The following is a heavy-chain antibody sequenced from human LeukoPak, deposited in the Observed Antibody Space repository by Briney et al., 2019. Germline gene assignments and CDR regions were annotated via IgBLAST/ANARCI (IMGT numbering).Heavy chain of an antibody. V-gene: IGHV3-23*01. CDR1: GFTFSNYA. Sequence: PGGSLRLSCAASGFTFSNYAMSWVRQAPGKGLECVSTISGSGGRTYYADSVKGRFTISRDNAKNSLYLQMNSLRDEDTAVYYCARASFDYWGQGTLVTVSS. CDR3: ARASFDY. CDR2: ISGSGGRT. J-gene: IGHJ4*02.